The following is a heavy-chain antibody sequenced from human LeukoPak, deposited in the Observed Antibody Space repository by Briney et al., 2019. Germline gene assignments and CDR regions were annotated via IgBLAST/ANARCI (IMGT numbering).Heavy chain of an antibody. J-gene: IGHJ5*02. Sequence: ASVKVSCKASGYTFTSYDINLVRQATGQGLEWMGWMNPNSGNTGYAQKFQGRVTITRNTSIGTAYMELSSLRSEDTAVYYCAITYDFWSGYLGVPPSGLDPWGQGTLVTVSS. CDR2: MNPNSGNT. CDR1: GYTFTSYD. D-gene: IGHD3-3*01. V-gene: IGHV1-8*03. CDR3: AITYDFWSGYLGVPPSGLDP.